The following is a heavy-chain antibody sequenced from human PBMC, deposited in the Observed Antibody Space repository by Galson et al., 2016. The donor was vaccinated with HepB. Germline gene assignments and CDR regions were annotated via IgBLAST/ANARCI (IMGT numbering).Heavy chain of an antibody. CDR1: GFTFSRFG. CDR3: ARVAGNPGRTAYYDY. CDR2: IWFDGRDA. J-gene: IGHJ4*02. V-gene: IGHV3-33*01. Sequence: SLRLSCAASGFTFSRFGMHWVRQAPGKGLESVAVIWFDGRDASYGDSGKGRFTISKDNSNNMLYLQMNSLRVEDTAVYYCARVAGNPGRTAYYDYWGLGTLVTVSS. D-gene: IGHD4-23*01.